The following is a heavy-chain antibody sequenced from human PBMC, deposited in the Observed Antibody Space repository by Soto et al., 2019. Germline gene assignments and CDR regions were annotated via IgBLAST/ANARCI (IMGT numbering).Heavy chain of an antibody. CDR1: GHISGHYG. Sequence: QVQLVQSAPELTKPGASVKVSCRVSGHISGHYGISWVRLRAGQGLEWMGWISAHRGHTNYAHKFRGRVTMTTDPSTATVSMELTNLLSDDTAVYFCARDGDQWDQRVCDNWGQGTLVSVSS. D-gene: IGHD1-26*01. J-gene: IGHJ4*02. CDR3: ARDGDQWDQRVCDN. V-gene: IGHV1-18*01. CDR2: ISAHRGHT.